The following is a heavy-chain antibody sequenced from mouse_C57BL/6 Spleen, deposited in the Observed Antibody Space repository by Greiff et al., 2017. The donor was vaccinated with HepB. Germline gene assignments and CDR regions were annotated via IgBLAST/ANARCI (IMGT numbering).Heavy chain of an antibody. V-gene: IGHV1-61*01. D-gene: IGHD1-1*02. CDR2: IYPSDSET. CDR1: GYTFTSYW. Sequence: QVHVKQPGAELVRPGSSVKLSCKASGYTFTSYWMDWVKQRPGQGLEWIGNIYPSDSETHYNQKFKDKATLTVDKSSSTAYMQLSSLTSEDSAVYYCARSVGYFDYWGQGTTLTVSS. CDR3: ARSVGYFDY. J-gene: IGHJ2*01.